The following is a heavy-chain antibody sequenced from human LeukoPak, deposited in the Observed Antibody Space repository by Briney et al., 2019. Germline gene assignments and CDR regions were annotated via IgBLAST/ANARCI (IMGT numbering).Heavy chain of an antibody. CDR2: IYYSGST. D-gene: IGHD7-27*01. CDR3: AGGGDPGVTEEYNWFDP. Sequence: SETLSTTATVAGSSSSSYYWSWIRQPPGKGLERIGYIYYSGSTNYNPSLKSRVTISVDTSKNQFSLKLSSVTAADTAVYYCAGGGDPGVTEEYNWFDPWGQGTLVTVSS. CDR1: GSSSSSYY. V-gene: IGHV4-59*01. J-gene: IGHJ5*02.